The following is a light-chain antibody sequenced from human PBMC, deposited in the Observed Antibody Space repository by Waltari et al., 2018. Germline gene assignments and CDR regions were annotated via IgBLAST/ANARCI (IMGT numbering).Light chain of an antibody. V-gene: IGLV2-11*01. J-gene: IGLJ3*02. Sequence: QSALTQPRSVSGSLGQSVTISCTGTSSDAGGNNYVTWYQQHPGKAPKLRIYDVNKWPSGVPDRVSGSKSGNTASLTISGLQTEDEADYYCCSFAASYSAVFGGGTRLTVL. CDR3: CSFAASYSAV. CDR2: DVN. CDR1: SSDAGGNNY.